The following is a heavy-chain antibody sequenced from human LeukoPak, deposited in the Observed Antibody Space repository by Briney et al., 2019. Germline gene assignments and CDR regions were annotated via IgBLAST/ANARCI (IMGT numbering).Heavy chain of an antibody. Sequence: SLRLSCAASGFTFDDYAMHWVRQAPGKGLEWVSGISWNSGSIGYADSVKGRFTISRDNAKNSLYLQMNSLRAEDMALYYCAKDRYYDSSGYIDYWGKGTLVTVSS. CDR1: GFTFDDYA. CDR2: ISWNSGSI. CDR3: AKDRYYDSSGYIDY. V-gene: IGHV3-9*03. D-gene: IGHD3-22*01. J-gene: IGHJ4*02.